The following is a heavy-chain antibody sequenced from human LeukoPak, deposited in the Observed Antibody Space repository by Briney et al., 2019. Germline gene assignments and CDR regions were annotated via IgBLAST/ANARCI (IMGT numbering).Heavy chain of an antibody. D-gene: IGHD2-2*01. CDR3: ARVESRRYSSSKSEDYYYYYMDV. J-gene: IGHJ6*03. CDR1: GYTFTSYD. CDR2: MNPNSGGT. Sequence: ASVKVSCKASGYTFTSYDINWVRQATGQGLEWMGWMNPNSGGTNYAQKFQGRVTMTRDTSISTAYMELSRLRSDDTAVYYCARVESRRYSSSKSEDYYYYYMDVWGKGTTVTVSS. V-gene: IGHV1-2*02.